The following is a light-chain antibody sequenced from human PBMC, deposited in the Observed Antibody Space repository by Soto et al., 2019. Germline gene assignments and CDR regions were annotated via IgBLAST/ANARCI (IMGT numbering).Light chain of an antibody. V-gene: IGKV3-20*01. CDR3: QQYVSWT. CDR1: QTISSND. CDR2: GTS. J-gene: IGKJ1*01. Sequence: DIVLTQSPGTLSVSPGERATLSCLASQTISSNDLAWYQQKPGQPPSLLIYGTSSRATGIPDRFSGSGSGTDYTLTISRLEPEDSSIYYCQQYVSWTFGQGTKVDI.